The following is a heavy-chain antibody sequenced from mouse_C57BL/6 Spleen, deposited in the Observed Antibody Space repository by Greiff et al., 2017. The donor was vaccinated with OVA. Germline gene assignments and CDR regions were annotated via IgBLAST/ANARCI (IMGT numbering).Heavy chain of an antibody. V-gene: IGHV5-9-1*02. CDR2: ISSGGDYI. CDR3: TRDRGVTTGYYYAMDY. Sequence: EVTLVESGEGLVKPGRSLKLSCAASGFTFSSYAMSWVRQTPEKRLEWVAYISSGGDYIYYADTVKGRFTISRDNARNTLYLQMSSLKSEDTAMYYCTRDRGVTTGYYYAMDYWGQGTSVTVSS. D-gene: IGHD2-1*01. J-gene: IGHJ4*01. CDR1: GFTFSSYA.